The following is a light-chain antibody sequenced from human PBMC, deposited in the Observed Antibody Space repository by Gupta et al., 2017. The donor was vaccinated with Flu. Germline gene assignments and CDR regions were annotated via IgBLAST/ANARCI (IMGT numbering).Light chain of an antibody. Sequence: QSVLTQPPSVSAAAGQKVTISCSGSTSNTGNNYVSWYQQFPGTAPKLLIYENTKRFSGIPDRFSGSKSGTSATLGITGIQAGDEADYYGGSWDTSLSSWVFGGGTKVTV. V-gene: IGLV1-51*02. CDR1: TSNTGNNY. J-gene: IGLJ3*02. CDR3: GSWDTSLSSWV. CDR2: ENT.